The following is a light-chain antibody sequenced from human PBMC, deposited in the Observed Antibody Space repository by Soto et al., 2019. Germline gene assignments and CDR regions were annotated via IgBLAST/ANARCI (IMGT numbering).Light chain of an antibody. Sequence: QSALTQPASVSGSPGQSITISCTGTSSDIGGYKYVSWYQQHPGKVPKLLIFDVNTRPSGVSDRFSGSKSGNTASLTITGLQAEDEAEYYCCSYTSSTSLIFGGGTQLTVL. CDR1: SSDIGGYKY. J-gene: IGLJ2*01. CDR2: DVN. V-gene: IGLV2-14*03. CDR3: CSYTSSTSLI.